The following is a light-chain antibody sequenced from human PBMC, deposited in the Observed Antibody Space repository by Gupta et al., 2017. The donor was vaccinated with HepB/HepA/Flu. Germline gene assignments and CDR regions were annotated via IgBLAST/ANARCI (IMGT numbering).Light chain of an antibody. Sequence: DTVMTHSADSMAVSLGERATINCKSSRTVLYCSDNKNYLAWYQQKPGQPPKLLIYWASTRESGVSDRFSGSGSGTDFTLTINSLQAEDVAIYYCQHYDSSPWTFGQGTKVEIK. CDR1: RTVLYCSDNKNY. V-gene: IGKV4-1*01. J-gene: IGKJ1*01. CDR3: QHYDSSPWT. CDR2: WAS.